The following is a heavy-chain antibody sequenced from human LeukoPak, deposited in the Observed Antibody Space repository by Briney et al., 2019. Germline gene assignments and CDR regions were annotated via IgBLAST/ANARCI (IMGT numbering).Heavy chain of an antibody. CDR3: ARAVIKMATPFDY. J-gene: IGHJ4*02. V-gene: IGHV4-59*01. D-gene: IGHD5-24*01. Sequence: SETLSLTCTVSGGSISSYYWSWIRQPPGKGLEWIGYISYSGSTNYNPSLKSRVTISVDTSKNQFSLKLSSVTAADTAVYYCARAVIKMATPFDYWGQGTLVTVSS. CDR2: ISYSGST. CDR1: GGSISSYY.